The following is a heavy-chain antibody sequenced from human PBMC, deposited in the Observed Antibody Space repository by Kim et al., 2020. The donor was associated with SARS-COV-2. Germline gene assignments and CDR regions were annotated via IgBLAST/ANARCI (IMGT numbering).Heavy chain of an antibody. J-gene: IGHJ4*02. V-gene: IGHV3-23*01. CDR2: IVGSCGST. Sequence: GGSLRLSCAASGFTFSSYTMTWVRQAPGKGLEWVSNIVGSCGSTYYADSVKGRFTISRDNSKNTLYLQMSSVGAEDTAVYYCARGISYWGQGTLVTVSS. CDR3: ARGISY. CDR1: GFTFSSYT.